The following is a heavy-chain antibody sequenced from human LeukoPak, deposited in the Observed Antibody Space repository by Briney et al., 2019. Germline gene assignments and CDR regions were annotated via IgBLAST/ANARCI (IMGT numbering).Heavy chain of an antibody. Sequence: ASVKVSCKASGYTFTNNYLHWVRQAPGQGLEWMGMIYPRDGSTIYAQNFQGRVTVTRDTSTTTVHMELRGLRSEDTAVYYCARDQEGFDYWGQGTVVTVSS. CDR1: GYTFTNNY. CDR3: ARDQEGFDY. V-gene: IGHV1-46*01. CDR2: IYPRDGST. J-gene: IGHJ4*02.